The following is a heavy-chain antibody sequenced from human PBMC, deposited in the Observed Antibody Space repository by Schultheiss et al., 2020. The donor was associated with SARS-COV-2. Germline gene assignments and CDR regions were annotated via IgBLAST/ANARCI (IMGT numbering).Heavy chain of an antibody. J-gene: IGHJ4*02. CDR3: ARGNIAVAGNPFDY. V-gene: IGHV3-9*01. Sequence: GGSLRLSCAASGFTFSSYAMSWVRQAPGKGLEWVSGISWNSGSIGYADSVKGRFTISRDNAKNSLYLQMNSLRAEDTAVYYCARGNIAVAGNPFDYWGQGTLVTVSS. CDR2: ISWNSGSI. D-gene: IGHD6-19*01. CDR1: GFTFSSYA.